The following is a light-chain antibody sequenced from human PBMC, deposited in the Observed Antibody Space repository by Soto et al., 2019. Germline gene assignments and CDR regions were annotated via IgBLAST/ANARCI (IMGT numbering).Light chain of an antibody. V-gene: IGKV3-20*01. Sequence: EIVLTQSPGTLSLSPGERATLSCRASQSVSNNYLAWYQQKPGQAPRLLIYGASSRATGIPDRFTGSGSGTDFTLTIARLEPADYAVYYCQQYGSSPPITFGQGTRL. CDR2: GAS. CDR3: QQYGSSPPIT. CDR1: QSVSNNY. J-gene: IGKJ5*01.